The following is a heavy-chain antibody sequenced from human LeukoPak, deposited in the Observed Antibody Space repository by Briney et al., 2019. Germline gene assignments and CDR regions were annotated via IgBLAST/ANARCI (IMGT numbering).Heavy chain of an antibody. CDR1: GFTFSSYS. J-gene: IGHJ3*02. V-gene: IGHV3-48*02. D-gene: IGHD3-22*01. CDR2: ISSSSSTI. Sequence: GGSLRLSCAASGFTFSSYSMNWVRQAPGKGLEWVSYISSSSSTIYYADSVKGRFTISRDNAKNSLYLQMNSLRDEDTAVYYCAGDSSGYYPDAFDIWGQGTMVTVSS. CDR3: AGDSSGYYPDAFDI.